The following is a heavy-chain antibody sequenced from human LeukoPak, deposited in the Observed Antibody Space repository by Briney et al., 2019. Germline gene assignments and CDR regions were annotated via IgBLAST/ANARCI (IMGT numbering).Heavy chain of an antibody. D-gene: IGHD3-3*01. CDR1: GGTFSSYA. J-gene: IGHJ4*02. CDR3: ARGRPTQLRFLEWLLLG. CDR2: IIPIFGTA. Sequence: SVKVSCKASGGTFSSYAISWVRQAPGQGLEWMGGIIPIFGTANYALKFQGRVTITADESTSTAYMELSSLRSEDTAVYYCARGRPTQLRFLEWLLLGWGQGTLVTVSS. V-gene: IGHV1-69*13.